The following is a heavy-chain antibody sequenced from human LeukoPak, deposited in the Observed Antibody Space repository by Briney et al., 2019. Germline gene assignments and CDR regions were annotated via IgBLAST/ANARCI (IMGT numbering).Heavy chain of an antibody. V-gene: IGHV1-18*01. J-gene: IGHJ6*02. Sequence: ASVKVSCKASGCTFTSYGISWVRQAPGQGLEWMGWISAYNGNTNYAQKLQGRVTMTTDTSTSTAYMELRSLRSDDTAVYYCALAVRATYYYGMDVWGQGTTVTVSS. CDR2: ISAYNGNT. CDR3: ALAVRATYYYGMDV. D-gene: IGHD3-10*02. CDR1: GCTFTSYG.